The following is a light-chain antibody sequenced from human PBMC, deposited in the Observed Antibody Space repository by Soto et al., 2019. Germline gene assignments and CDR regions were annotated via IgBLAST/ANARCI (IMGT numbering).Light chain of an antibody. CDR1: SSDVGSYNL. J-gene: IGLJ1*01. V-gene: IGLV2-23*01. CDR2: EGT. Sequence: QAVLTQRAALTGSPGQSMTIPWTGNSSDVGSYNLVSWYQQHPGKAPKLMIYEGTKRPSGVSNRFSGSKSGNTASLTISGLQAEDEADYYCCSYAGSSTSYVFGNGTKVTVL. CDR3: CSYAGSSTSYV.